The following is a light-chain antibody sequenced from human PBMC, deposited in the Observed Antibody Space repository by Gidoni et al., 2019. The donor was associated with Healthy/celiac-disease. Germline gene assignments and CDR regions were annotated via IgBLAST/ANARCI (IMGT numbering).Light chain of an antibody. V-gene: IGKV2-28*01. Sequence: IVMTQSPLSLPVTPGAPASISCRSGQSLLHSNGYNYLDWYLQKPGQSPQLLIYLGSNRASGVPDRFSGSGSGTDFTLQISRVEAEDVGIYYCMQSRQSPFTFGPGTKVDIK. CDR1: QSLLHSNGYNY. CDR3: MQSRQSPFT. CDR2: LGS. J-gene: IGKJ3*01.